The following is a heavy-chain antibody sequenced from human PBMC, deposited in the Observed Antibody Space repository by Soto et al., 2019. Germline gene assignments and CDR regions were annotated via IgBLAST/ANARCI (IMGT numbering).Heavy chain of an antibody. D-gene: IGHD1-20*01. Sequence: SGPTLVNPTQTLTLTCTFSVFSLSTSGEDVGWIRQPPGKALEWLALIYWDDDRRYSPSLESRLTITRDTSKKQVVLTMTNMCPVDTATYSCAHGGGLSAYNRPHYYEYWSQG. CDR3: AHGGGLSAYNRPHYYEY. CDR2: IYWDDDR. CDR1: VFSLSTSGED. V-gene: IGHV2-5*02. J-gene: IGHJ4*02.